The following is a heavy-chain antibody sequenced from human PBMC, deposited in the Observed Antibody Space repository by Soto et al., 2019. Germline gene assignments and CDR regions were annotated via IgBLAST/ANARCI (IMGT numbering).Heavy chain of an antibody. J-gene: IGHJ6*02. Sequence: ASVKVSCKASGYTFTGYYMHWVRQAPGQGLEWMGWINPNSGGTNYAQKFQGRVTMTRDTSISTASMELSRLRSDDTAVYYCARDGNLWVASYCYYGMDFWGQGTTVTVSS. CDR1: GYTFTGYY. CDR2: INPNSGGT. D-gene: IGHD2-15*01. CDR3: ARDGNLWVASYCYYGMDF. V-gene: IGHV1-2*02.